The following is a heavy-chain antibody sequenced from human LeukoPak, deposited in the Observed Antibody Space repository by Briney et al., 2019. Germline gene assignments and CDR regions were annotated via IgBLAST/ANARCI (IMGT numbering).Heavy chain of an antibody. Sequence: PSETLSLTCTVSGASISSYFWSWIRQPPGKGLDWIGYIYYSGSTDSNPSLKSRVTISVDTSKNQLSLKLSAVTAADSALYYCARSGSAYYYGLDVWGQGTPVTVSS. D-gene: IGHD3-10*01. J-gene: IGHJ6*02. CDR1: GASISSYF. CDR3: ARSGSAYYYGLDV. V-gene: IGHV4-59*01. CDR2: IYYSGST.